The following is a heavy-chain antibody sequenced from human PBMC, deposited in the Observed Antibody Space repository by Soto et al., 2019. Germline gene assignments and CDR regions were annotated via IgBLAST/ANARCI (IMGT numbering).Heavy chain of an antibody. CDR2: MNPNSGNT. D-gene: IGHD3-3*01. Sequence: GASVKVSCKASGYTFTSYDINWVRQATGQGLEWMGWMNPNSGNTGYAQKFQGRVTMTRNTSISTAYMELSSLRSEDTAVYYCARGKRITIGGVVIRPYYYGMDVWGQGTTVTVSS. V-gene: IGHV1-8*01. J-gene: IGHJ6*02. CDR1: GYTFTSYD. CDR3: ARGKRITIGGVVIRPYYYGMDV.